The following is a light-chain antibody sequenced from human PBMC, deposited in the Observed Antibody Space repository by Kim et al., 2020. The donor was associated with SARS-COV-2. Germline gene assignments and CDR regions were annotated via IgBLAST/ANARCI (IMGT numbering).Light chain of an antibody. V-gene: IGKV1-6*01. Sequence: ASVGDRVTVTCRSSQDIGNDLSRYQQKPGKAPNLLIYAASSLQTGVPSRFSGSRSGTDFTLTISSLQPEDFATYYCLQDYNYPWTFGQGTKVDIK. J-gene: IGKJ1*01. CDR1: QDIGND. CDR3: LQDYNYPWT. CDR2: AAS.